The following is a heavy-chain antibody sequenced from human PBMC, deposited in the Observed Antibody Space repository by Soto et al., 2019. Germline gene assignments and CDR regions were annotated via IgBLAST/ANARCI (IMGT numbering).Heavy chain of an antibody. Sequence: GGSLRLSCAASRFTFSSFWFHWVRQAPGKGLVWVSHINSDGSSTSYADSVKGRFTISRDNAKNTLYLQMNSLRAEDTAVYYCAIAAYSSSQTFLIDFRGQGILVTVSS. CDR1: RFTFSSFW. CDR3: AIAAYSSSQTFLIDF. J-gene: IGHJ4*02. CDR2: INSDGSST. D-gene: IGHD6-13*01. V-gene: IGHV3-74*01.